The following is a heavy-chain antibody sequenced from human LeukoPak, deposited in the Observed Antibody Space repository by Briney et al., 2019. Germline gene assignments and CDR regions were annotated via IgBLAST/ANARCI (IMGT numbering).Heavy chain of an antibody. J-gene: IGHJ4*02. CDR1: GYTXTSYG. Sequence: ASVKVSCKASGYTXTSYGISWVRQAPGQGLEWMGCISAYNGNTNYAQKLQGRVTMTTDASTSTAYMELRSLRSDDTAVHYCARDYGNYYDSSGYYYEYYFDYWGQGTLVTVSS. CDR3: ARDYGNYYDSSGYYYEYYFDY. D-gene: IGHD3-22*01. V-gene: IGHV1-18*01. CDR2: ISAYNGNT.